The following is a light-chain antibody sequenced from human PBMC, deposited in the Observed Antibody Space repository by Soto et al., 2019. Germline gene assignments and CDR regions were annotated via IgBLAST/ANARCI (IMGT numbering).Light chain of an antibody. Sequence: QSALTQPASVSGSPGQSITISCTGTSSDVGGYNYVSWYQQHPGKAPKLMIYEVSNRPSGVSNRFSGSKSGNTASLTISGLQAEVEADYYCSSYTSSSTYVVFGGGTKVTVL. CDR1: SSDVGGYNY. J-gene: IGLJ2*01. CDR2: EVS. V-gene: IGLV2-14*01. CDR3: SSYTSSSTYVV.